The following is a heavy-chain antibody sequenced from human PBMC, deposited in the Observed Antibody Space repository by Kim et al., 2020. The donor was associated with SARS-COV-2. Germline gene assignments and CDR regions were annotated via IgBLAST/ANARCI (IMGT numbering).Heavy chain of an antibody. CDR1: GFTFSSYA. CDR3: ARTHYYDSSGYFDY. V-gene: IGHV3-30*04. D-gene: IGHD3-22*01. Sequence: GGSLRLSCAASGFTFSSYAMHWVRQAPGKGLEWVAVISYDGSNKYYADSVKGRFTISRDNSKNTLYLQMNSLRAEDTAVYYCARTHYYDSSGYFDYWGQGTLVTVSS. J-gene: IGHJ4*02. CDR2: ISYDGSNK.